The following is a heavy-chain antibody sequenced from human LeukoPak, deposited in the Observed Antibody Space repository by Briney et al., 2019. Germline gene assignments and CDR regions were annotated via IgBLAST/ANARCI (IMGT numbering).Heavy chain of an antibody. CDR1: GFTFSSYW. CDR2: IKQDGSEK. J-gene: IGHJ4*02. CDR3: ARESNYYGSGSYYKVGDFDY. D-gene: IGHD3-10*01. V-gene: IGHV3-7*03. Sequence: GGSLRLSCAASGFTFSSYWMSWVRQAPGKGLEWVANIKQDGSEKYYVDSVKGRFTISRDNAKNSLYLQMNSLRAEDTALYYCARESNYYGSGSYYKVGDFDYWGQGTLVTVSS.